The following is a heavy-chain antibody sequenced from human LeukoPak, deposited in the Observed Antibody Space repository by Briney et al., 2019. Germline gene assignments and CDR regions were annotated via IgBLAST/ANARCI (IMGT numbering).Heavy chain of an antibody. Sequence: ASVKVSCKASGYTFTSYYMHWVRQAPGQGLEWMGIINPSGGSTSYAQKFQGRVTMTRDTSTSTVYMELSSLRSEDTAVYYCARGGYDFWSGLNFDYWGQGTLVTVSS. CDR2: INPSGGST. CDR1: GYTFTSYY. V-gene: IGHV1-46*01. D-gene: IGHD3-3*01. J-gene: IGHJ4*02. CDR3: ARGGYDFWSGLNFDY.